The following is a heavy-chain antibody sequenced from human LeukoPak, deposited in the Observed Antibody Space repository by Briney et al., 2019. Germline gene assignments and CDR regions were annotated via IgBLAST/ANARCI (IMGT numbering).Heavy chain of an antibody. CDR2: INPNSGGT. CDR3: AILATTQLFDY. CDR1: GYTFTDYY. Sequence: ASVKVSCKASGYTFTDYYLHWVRQAPGQGLEWMGWINPNSGGTNYPQKFQGRVTMTRDTSISTAYMELGRLRSDDTAVYYCAILATTQLFDYWGQGTLVTVSS. D-gene: IGHD5-12*01. V-gene: IGHV1-2*02. J-gene: IGHJ4*02.